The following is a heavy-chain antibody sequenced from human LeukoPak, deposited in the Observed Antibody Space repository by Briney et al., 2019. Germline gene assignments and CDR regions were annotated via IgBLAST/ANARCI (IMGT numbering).Heavy chain of an antibody. CDR2: ISWNSGSI. J-gene: IGHJ6*02. D-gene: IGHD3-10*01. Sequence: GGSLRLSCAASGFTFDDYAMPWVRQAPGKGLEWVSGISWNSGSIGYADSVKGQFTISRDNAKNSLYLQMNSLRAEDTALYYCAKDIRGGSVYYYYYGMDVWGQGTTVTVSS. CDR1: GFTFDDYA. CDR3: AKDIRGGSVYYYYYGMDV. V-gene: IGHV3-9*01.